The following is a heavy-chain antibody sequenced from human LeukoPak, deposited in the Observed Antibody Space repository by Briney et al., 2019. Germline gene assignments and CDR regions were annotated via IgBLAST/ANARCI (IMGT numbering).Heavy chain of an antibody. D-gene: IGHD1-26*01. CDR3: ARSGSYTAFEY. V-gene: IGHV3-72*01. CDR1: GFTFSSYS. CDR2: NRNKANSYTT. Sequence: GGSLRLSCAASGFTFSSYSMDWVRQAPGQGLEWVGRNRNKANSYTTEYAASVKGRFTISRDDSKNSLYLQMNSLKTEDTAVYYCARSGSYTAFEYWGQGTLVTVSS. J-gene: IGHJ4*02.